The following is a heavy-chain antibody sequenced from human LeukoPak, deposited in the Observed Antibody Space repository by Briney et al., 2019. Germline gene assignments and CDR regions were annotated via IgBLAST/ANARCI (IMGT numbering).Heavy chain of an antibody. CDR3: ARRGWFGEISLDP. D-gene: IGHD3-10*01. J-gene: IGHJ5*02. CDR1: GASISSGPYY. V-gene: IGHV4-39*01. Sequence: SETLSLTCTVSGASISSGPYYWGWIRQPPGKGLEWIGNIYYSGSTYYNPSLKSRVTISVDTSKNQFSLNLSSVTAADTAVYYCARRGWFGEISLDPWGQGTLVTVSS. CDR2: IYYSGST.